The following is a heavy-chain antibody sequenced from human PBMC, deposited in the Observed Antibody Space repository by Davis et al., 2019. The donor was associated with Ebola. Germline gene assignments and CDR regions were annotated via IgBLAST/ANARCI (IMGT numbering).Heavy chain of an antibody. J-gene: IGHJ4*02. Sequence: GESLKISCAASGFTFSSYAMHWVRQAPGKGLEWVAVISYDGSNKYYADSVKGRLTISRDNSKNTLYLQMNSLRAEDTAVYYCARDTTSGRNFDYWGQGTLVTVSS. CDR3: ARDTTSGRNFDY. D-gene: IGHD1-26*01. V-gene: IGHV3-30-3*01. CDR2: ISYDGSNK. CDR1: GFTFSSYA.